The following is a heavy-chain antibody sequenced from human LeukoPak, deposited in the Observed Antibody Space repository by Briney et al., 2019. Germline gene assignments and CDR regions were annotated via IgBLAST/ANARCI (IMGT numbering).Heavy chain of an antibody. J-gene: IGHJ4*02. Sequence: PGGSLRLSCTVSGFTYGDYAMSWIRQAPGKGREWVGFIRSKAYGETADYAASVKGRFTISRDDSKAIAYLQMNSLKAEDTAVYHCTRDRGAYNLYDYWGQGTLVTVSS. CDR3: TRDRGAYNLYDY. CDR1: GFTYGDYA. CDR2: IRSKAYGETA. D-gene: IGHD1-1*01. V-gene: IGHV3-49*03.